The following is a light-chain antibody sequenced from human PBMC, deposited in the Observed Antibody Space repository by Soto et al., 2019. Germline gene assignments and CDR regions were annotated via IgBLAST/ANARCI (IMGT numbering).Light chain of an antibody. V-gene: IGKV1-5*03. CDR3: QQDNTYPYT. Sequence: DIQMTQSPSTLSASVGDRVTITCRASQSVSNWLAWYQQKPGKAPKLLIYKAFSLASGIPSRFSGSGSGTEVTLTISSLQPDDLATYYCQQDNTYPYTFGQGTKLESK. CDR1: QSVSNW. CDR2: KAF. J-gene: IGKJ2*01.